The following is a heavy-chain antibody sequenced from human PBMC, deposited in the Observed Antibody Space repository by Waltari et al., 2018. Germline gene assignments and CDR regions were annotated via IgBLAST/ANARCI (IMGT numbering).Heavy chain of an antibody. CDR1: GFTFSIFG. Sequence: SGGTVVQPGDSLRLSCQSSGFTFSIFGMHWVRQAPGKGLEWVAFTRFDGINKHYADSVRGRFTISRDNSKNTLYLEMNNLRTEDAAVYYCAREDIVSATQWRGNQYRGNCGYDLWGQGTLVSVSS. J-gene: IGHJ4*01. CDR3: AREDIVSATQWRGNQYRGNCGYDL. CDR2: TRFDGINK. V-gene: IGHV3-30*02. D-gene: IGHD5-12*01.